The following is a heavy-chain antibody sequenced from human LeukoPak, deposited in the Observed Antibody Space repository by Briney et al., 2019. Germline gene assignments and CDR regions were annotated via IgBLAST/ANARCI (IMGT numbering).Heavy chain of an antibody. J-gene: IGHJ4*02. V-gene: IGHV1-46*01. CDR1: GYTFTGYY. Sequence: GASVKVSCKASGYTFTGYYLHWVRQAPGQGLEWMGMINPSAGSTNYAQSFQGRVTMTRDTSTSTVYMELTSLTSEDTAVYYCAREAPGGYFDYWGQRTLVTVSS. D-gene: IGHD3-16*01. CDR2: INPSAGST. CDR3: AREAPGGYFDY.